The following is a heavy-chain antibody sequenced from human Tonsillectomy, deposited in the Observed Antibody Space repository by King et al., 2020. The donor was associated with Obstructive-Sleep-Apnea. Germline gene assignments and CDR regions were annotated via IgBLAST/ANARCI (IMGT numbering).Heavy chain of an antibody. J-gene: IGHJ6*02. Sequence: VQLVQSGAEVKKPGASVKVSCTASGYTFTGYYIHWVRQAPGQGLEWMGWIDPNSGGTNYAQKVKGRVPMNRDTSISTVYMELSRLSSDDTAVYYCARDQCSSTTCYPYYYYGMDVWGQGTTVTVSS. V-gene: IGHV1-2*02. CDR1: GYTFTGYY. D-gene: IGHD2-2*01. CDR2: IDPNSGGT. CDR3: ARDQCSSTTCYPYYYYGMDV.